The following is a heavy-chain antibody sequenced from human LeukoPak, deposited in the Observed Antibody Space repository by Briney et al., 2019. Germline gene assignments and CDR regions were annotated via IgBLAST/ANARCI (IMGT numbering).Heavy chain of an antibody. D-gene: IGHD3-22*01. CDR1: GGSFSGYY. Sequence: PSETLSLTCAVYGGSFSGYYWSWIRQPPGKGLEWIGEINHSGSTNYNPSLKSRVTISVDTSKNQFSLKLSSVTAADTAVYYCARALVEPMILYDAFDIWGQGTMVTVSS. V-gene: IGHV4-34*01. CDR2: INHSGST. J-gene: IGHJ3*02. CDR3: ARALVEPMILYDAFDI.